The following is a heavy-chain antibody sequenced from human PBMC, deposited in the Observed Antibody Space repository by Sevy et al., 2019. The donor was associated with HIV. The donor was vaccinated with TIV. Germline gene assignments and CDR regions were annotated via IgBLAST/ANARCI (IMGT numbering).Heavy chain of an antibody. CDR2: ISWNSGAI. V-gene: IGHV3-9*01. Sequence: GGSLRLSCAASGFTFSDYAMHWVRLVPGKGLEWVSGISWNSGAIGYADSMKGRFTISRDNAKNSLHLQMNSLRVEDTALYYCGRAQGYCVVNSCFGGSINAFDIWGQGTMVTVSS. CDR1: GFTFSDYA. D-gene: IGHD2-2*01. J-gene: IGHJ3*02. CDR3: GRAQGYCVVNSCFGGSINAFDI.